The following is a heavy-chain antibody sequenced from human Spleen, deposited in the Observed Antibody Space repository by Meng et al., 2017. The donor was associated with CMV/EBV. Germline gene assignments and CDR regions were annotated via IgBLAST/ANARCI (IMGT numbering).Heavy chain of an antibody. CDR2: ILPIFGIT. CDR1: GGTFSSYA. CDR3: ARVLHNFYDSSGNHYGMDV. V-gene: IGHV1-69*05. J-gene: IGHJ6*02. Sequence: SVKVSCKDSGGTFSSYAISWVRQAPGQGLEWMGEILPIFGITNYAQKFQGRVTIATDESTSTVYMELSSLRSEDTAVYYCARVLHNFYDSSGNHYGMDVWGQGTTVTVSS. D-gene: IGHD3-22*01.